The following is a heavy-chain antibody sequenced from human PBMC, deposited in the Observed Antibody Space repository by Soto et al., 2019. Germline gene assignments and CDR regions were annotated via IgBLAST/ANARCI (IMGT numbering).Heavy chain of an antibody. J-gene: IGHJ3*02. CDR1: GGSIGGYY. CDR2: IYYSGST. CDR3: ARVGPSIAARRAFDI. V-gene: IGHV4-59*01. Sequence: QVQLQESGPGLVKPSETLSLTCTVSGGSIGGYYWSWIRQSPEKGLEWIGNIYYSGSTIYNPSLKSRITISLDTSKTQFSLKVTSVTPADTAVYYCARVGPSIAARRAFDIWGQGTMVTVSS. D-gene: IGHD6-6*01.